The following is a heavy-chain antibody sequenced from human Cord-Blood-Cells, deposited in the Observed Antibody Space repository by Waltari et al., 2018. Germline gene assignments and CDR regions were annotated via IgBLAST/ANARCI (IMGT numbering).Heavy chain of an antibody. CDR1: GFTFSSYA. J-gene: IGHJ4*02. V-gene: IGHV3-30-3*01. CDR2: ISYDGSNK. Sequence: QVQLVESGGGVVQPGRSLRLSCAASGFTFSSYAMHWVRQAPGKGLEWVAVISYDGSNKYYADSVKGRFTISRDNSKNSLYLQMNSLRAEDTAVYYCARDSVYSFDYWGQGTLVTVSS. D-gene: IGHD1-26*01. CDR3: ARDSVYSFDY.